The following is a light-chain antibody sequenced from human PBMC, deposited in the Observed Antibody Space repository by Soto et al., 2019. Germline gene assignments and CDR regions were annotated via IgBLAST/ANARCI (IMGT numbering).Light chain of an antibody. V-gene: IGKV3-15*01. J-gene: IGKJ5*01. CDR3: HQYYDTRIT. CDR2: AAS. CDR1: QNVSSY. Sequence: EIVLTQSPATLSLSPGERATLSCRASQNVSSYLAWYQQKPGQAPRLVIYAASTRATGIPDRFSGSVSGTEFTLTINSLQAEDVAVYYCHQYYDTRITFGQGTRLEIK.